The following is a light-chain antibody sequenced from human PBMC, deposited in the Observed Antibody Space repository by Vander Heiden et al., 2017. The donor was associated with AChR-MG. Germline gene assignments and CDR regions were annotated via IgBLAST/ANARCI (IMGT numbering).Light chain of an antibody. V-gene: IGKV3-11*01. CDR1: QSVSYY. Sequence: EIALTLAPATLSLSPGERATLSCRASQSVSYYLAWYQQKPGQSPRLLIYDASNRATGIPARFSGSGSGTDFTLTISSLEPEDFAVYYCQQRINWPLTFGGGTKVEIK. CDR2: DAS. J-gene: IGKJ4*01. CDR3: QQRINWPLT.